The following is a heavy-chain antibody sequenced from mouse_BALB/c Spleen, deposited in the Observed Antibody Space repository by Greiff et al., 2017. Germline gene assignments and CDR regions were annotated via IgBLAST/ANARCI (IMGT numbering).Heavy chain of an antibody. CDR2: ISYDGSN. CDR1: GYSITSGYY. J-gene: IGHJ4*01. Sequence: VQLKESGPGLVKPSQSLSLTCSVTGYSITSGYYWNWIRQFPGNKLEWMGYISYDGSNNYNPSLKNRISITRDTSKNQFFLKLNSVTTEDTATYYCAREYFRAMDYWGQGTSVTVSS. V-gene: IGHV3-6*02. CDR3: AREYFRAMDY.